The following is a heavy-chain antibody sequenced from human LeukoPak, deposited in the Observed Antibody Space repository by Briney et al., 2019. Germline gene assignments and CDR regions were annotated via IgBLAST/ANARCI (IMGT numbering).Heavy chain of an antibody. J-gene: IGHJ4*02. V-gene: IGHV3-30*03. CDR1: GFTFSSYG. Sequence: GGSLRLSCAASGFTFSSYGMHWVRQAPGKGLEWVAVISYDGSNKYYADSVKGRFTISRDNSKNSLYLQMNSLRAEDTAVYYCARARPHIVVVTAIDYWGQGTLVTVSS. D-gene: IGHD2-21*02. CDR3: ARARPHIVVVTAIDY. CDR2: ISYDGSNK.